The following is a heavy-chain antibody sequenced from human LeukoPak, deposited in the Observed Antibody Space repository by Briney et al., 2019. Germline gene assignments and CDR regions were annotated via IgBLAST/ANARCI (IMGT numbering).Heavy chain of an antibody. CDR2: IYYSGST. Sequence: ASETLSLTCTVSGGSISSAGYYWTWIRQHPGKGLEWIGYIYYSGSTYYNPSLKSRVTISVDTSKNQFSLNLSSVTAADTALYYCARVPTRYYDSSDTTLDYWGQGTLVTVSS. J-gene: IGHJ4*02. V-gene: IGHV4-31*03. CDR3: ARVPTRYYDSSDTTLDY. CDR1: GGSISSAGYY. D-gene: IGHD3-22*01.